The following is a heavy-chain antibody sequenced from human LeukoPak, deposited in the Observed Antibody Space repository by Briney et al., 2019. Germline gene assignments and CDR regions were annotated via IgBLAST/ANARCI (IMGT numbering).Heavy chain of an antibody. V-gene: IGHV1-46*01. Sequence: GASVNVSCKASGYTFTFYYMHWVRQAPGPGMEWMGIINPSRGSTSYAQKFQGRVTMTRDTSTSTVYMELSSLRSEDTAVYYCARVKQQLDHYYYYGMDVWGQGTTVTVSS. CDR3: ARVKQQLDHYYYYGMDV. D-gene: IGHD6-13*01. CDR1: GYTFTFYY. CDR2: INPSRGST. J-gene: IGHJ6*02.